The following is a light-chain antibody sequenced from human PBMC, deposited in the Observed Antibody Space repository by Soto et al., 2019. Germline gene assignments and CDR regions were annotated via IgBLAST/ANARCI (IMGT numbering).Light chain of an antibody. V-gene: IGLV2-14*01. CDR3: SSYTSSSTYVV. Sequence: QSALTQPASVSGSTGQSITISCTGTSSDVGGYNYVSWYQQHPGKAPKLMIYDVSNRPSGVSNRFSGSKSGNKASLTISGLQAEDEADYYCSSYTSSSTYVVFGGGTKLTVL. CDR2: DVS. CDR1: SSDVGGYNY. J-gene: IGLJ2*01.